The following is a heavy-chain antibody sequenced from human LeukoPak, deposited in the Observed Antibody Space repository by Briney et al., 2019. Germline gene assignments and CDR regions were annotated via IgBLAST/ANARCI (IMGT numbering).Heavy chain of an antibody. D-gene: IGHD2-21*02. CDR3: ARDLSPHIAVVTAILYY. CDR2: ISYDGSNK. J-gene: IGHJ4*02. CDR1: GFTFSSDA. Sequence: GGSLRLSCAASGFTFSSDAMHWVRQAPGKGLEWVAVISYDGSNKYYADSVKGRFTISRDNSKNTLYLQMNSLRAEDTAVYYCARDLSPHIAVVTAILYYWGQGTLVTVSS. V-gene: IGHV3-30-3*01.